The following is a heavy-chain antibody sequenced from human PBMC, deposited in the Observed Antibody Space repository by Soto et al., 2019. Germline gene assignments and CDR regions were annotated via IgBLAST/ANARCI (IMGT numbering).Heavy chain of an antibody. D-gene: IGHD6-6*01. CDR3: VSGRSSTISSEFDT. J-gene: IGHJ4*02. Sequence: GGSLRLSCASSGLTLSNFWMHWVRQVPGEGLVWVSRISSDGSTTNYADSVKGRFTISRDNVKNTLYLQMNSLRAADTAVYYCVSGRSSTISSEFDTWGQGTLVTVSS. CDR2: ISSDGSTT. V-gene: IGHV3-74*01. CDR1: GLTLSNFW.